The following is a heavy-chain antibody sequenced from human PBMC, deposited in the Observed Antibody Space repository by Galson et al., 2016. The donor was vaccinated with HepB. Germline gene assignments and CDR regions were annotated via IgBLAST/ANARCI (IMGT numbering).Heavy chain of an antibody. CDR3: ARTSISYYFSTPGHYSTRNNWFSP. CDR1: GFKGRRES. Sequence: SLRRACAASGFKGRRESMKGVRQTPGKGQEWVSESSTSGSTIYYEDSVKGRFFISRDNARNSLYLHMNSLRAEDTAVYYCARTSISYYFSTPGHYSTRNNWFSPWGHSTLVTLSS. CDR2: SSTSGSTI. V-gene: IGHV3-48*04. J-gene: IGHJ5*02. D-gene: IGHD2-15*01.